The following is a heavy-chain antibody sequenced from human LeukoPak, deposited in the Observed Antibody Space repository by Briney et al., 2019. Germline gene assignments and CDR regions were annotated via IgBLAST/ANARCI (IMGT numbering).Heavy chain of an antibody. Sequence: SETLSLTCTVSGGSISSYYWSWIRQPPGKGLEWIGYIYYSGSTNYNPSLKSRVTISVDASKNQFSLKLSSVTAADTAVYYCAREIFYGSGSYYDYWGQGTLVTVSS. CDR3: AREIFYGSGSYYDY. CDR2: IYYSGST. CDR1: GGSISSYY. D-gene: IGHD3-10*01. J-gene: IGHJ4*02. V-gene: IGHV4-59*01.